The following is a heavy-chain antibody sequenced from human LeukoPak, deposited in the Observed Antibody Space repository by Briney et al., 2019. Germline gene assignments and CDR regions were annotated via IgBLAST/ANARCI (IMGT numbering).Heavy chain of an antibody. CDR3: ARSVPRITMVRGAEPDY. CDR1: GFTFSNYA. D-gene: IGHD3-10*01. Sequence: GSLRLSCAASGFTFSNYAMSWVRQPPGKGLEWIGEINHSGSTNYNPSLKSRVTISVDTSKNQFSLKLSSVTAADTAVYYCARSVPRITMVRGAEPDYWGQGTLVTVSS. J-gene: IGHJ4*02. CDR2: INHSGST. V-gene: IGHV4-34*01.